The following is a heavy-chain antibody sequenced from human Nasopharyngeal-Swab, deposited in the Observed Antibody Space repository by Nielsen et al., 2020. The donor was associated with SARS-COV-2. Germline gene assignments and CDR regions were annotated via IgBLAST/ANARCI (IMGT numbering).Heavy chain of an antibody. V-gene: IGHV4-39*01. J-gene: IGHJ3*02. Sequence: SKTLSLTVTVSGGTVSGGSISGYSWGWIRQPPGKGLEWIGSIYYSGSTYYNPSLKSRVTISVDTSKNQFSLKLSSVTAADTAVYYCARLPHGDIWGQGTMVTVSS. CDR3: ARLPHGDI. CDR2: IYYSGST. CDR1: GGTVSGGSISGYS.